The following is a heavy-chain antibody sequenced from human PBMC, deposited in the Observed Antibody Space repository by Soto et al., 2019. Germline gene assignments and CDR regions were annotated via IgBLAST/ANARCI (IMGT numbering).Heavy chain of an antibody. Sequence: ASVKISCKASGYTCTSYAMHGVRQAPGQRLEWMGWINAGNGNTKYSQKFQGRVTITRDTSASTAYNEQSSLRSEDTAVYYCARVSDGYYGSGSPYYYGMDVWGQGTTVTVSS. V-gene: IGHV1-3*01. D-gene: IGHD3-10*01. CDR3: ARVSDGYYGSGSPYYYGMDV. CDR1: GYTCTSYA. J-gene: IGHJ6*02. CDR2: INAGNGNT.